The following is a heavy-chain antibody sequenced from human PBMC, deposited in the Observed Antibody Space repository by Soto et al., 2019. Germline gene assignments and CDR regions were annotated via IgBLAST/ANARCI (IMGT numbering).Heavy chain of an antibody. V-gene: IGHV4-30-4*01. D-gene: IGHD3-9*01. J-gene: IGHJ3*02. CDR1: GGSISSGDYY. Sequence: QVQLQESGPGLVKPSQTLSLTCTVSGGSISSGDYYWRWIRQPPGKGLEWIGYIYYSGSTCYNPSLKSRVTISVDTSKNQFSLKLSSVTAADTAVYYCASLTYYDILTGLDAFDIWGQGTMVTVSS. CDR2: IYYSGST. CDR3: ASLTYYDILTGLDAFDI.